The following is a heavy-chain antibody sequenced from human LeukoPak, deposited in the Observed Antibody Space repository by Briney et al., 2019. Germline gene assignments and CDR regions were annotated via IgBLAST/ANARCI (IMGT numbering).Heavy chain of an antibody. J-gene: IGHJ4*02. CDR1: GFTFSSYG. V-gene: IGHV3-30*02. CDR3: AKDRRGYSYGYSFFDY. CDR2: IRYDGSNK. Sequence: SGGSLRLSCAASGFTFSSYGMHWVRQAPGKGLEWVAFIRYDGSNKYYADSVKGRFTISRDNSKNTLYLQMNSLRAEDTAVYYCAKDRRGYSYGYSFFDYWGREPWSPSPQ. D-gene: IGHD5-18*01.